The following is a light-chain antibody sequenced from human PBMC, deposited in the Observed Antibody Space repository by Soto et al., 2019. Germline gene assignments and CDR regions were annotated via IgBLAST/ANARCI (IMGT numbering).Light chain of an antibody. CDR3: GSYTSSSTLV. CDR2: DVS. J-gene: IGLJ2*01. Sequence: QSVLTQPASVSESPGQSITISCTGTSSDVGSYNSVSWYQQHPGKAPKVMIYDVSNRPSGVSNRFSGSKSGNTASLTISGLQAEDEADYYCGSYTSSSTLVFGGGTKLTVL. CDR1: SSDVGSYNS. V-gene: IGLV2-14*01.